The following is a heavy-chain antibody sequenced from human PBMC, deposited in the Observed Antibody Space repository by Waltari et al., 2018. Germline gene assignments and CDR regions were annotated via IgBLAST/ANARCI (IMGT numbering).Heavy chain of an antibody. Sequence: QLQLQESGQGLVKPSETLSLTCTVSGGSISRSGCYWGWIRQPPGKGLEWIGIISYSGITSYNTSLMSRVTISVDTSKNQFTLKLTSVIAAETAVFYCARFSKSANWIDPWGQGTLVTVSS. V-gene: IGHV4-39*01. CDR1: GGSISRSGCY. J-gene: IGHJ5*02. CDR3: ARFSKSANWIDP. CDR2: ISYSGIT. D-gene: IGHD3-3*02.